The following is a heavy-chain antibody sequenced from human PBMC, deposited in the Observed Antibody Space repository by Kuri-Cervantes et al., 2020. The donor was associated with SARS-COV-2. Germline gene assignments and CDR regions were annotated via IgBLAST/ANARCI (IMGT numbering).Heavy chain of an antibody. J-gene: IGHJ4*02. CDR1: GYTFTGYY. D-gene: IGHD1-20*01. CDR3: ARANNWNFDY. V-gene: IGHV1-69*13. Sequence: SVKVSCKASGYTFTGYYMHWVRQAPGQGLEWMGRIIPIFGTANYAQKFQGRVTITADESTSTAYMELSSLRSEDTAVYYCARANNWNFDYWGQGTLVTDSS. CDR2: IIPIFGTA.